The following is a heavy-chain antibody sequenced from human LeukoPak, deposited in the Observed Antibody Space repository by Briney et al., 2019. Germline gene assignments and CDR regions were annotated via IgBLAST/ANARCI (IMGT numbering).Heavy chain of an antibody. CDR1: GFTFSNSW. V-gene: IGHV3-7*03. J-gene: IGHJ4*02. D-gene: IGHD4-17*01. Sequence: GGSLRLSCVDSGFTFSNSWMSWVRQAPGRGLEWVATSNADGSEEFYVESVKGRFTISRNNARNSLFLHMDSLRAEDTAVYYRARDRAYGTFDYWGQGTLVTVSS. CDR3: ARDRAYGTFDY. CDR2: SNADGSEE.